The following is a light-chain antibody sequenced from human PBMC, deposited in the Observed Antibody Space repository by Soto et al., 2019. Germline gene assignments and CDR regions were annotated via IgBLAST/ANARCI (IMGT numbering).Light chain of an antibody. CDR1: MRDIGAYNL. CDR2: EVR. CDR3: SSFTSRSTLI. Sequence: QSALTQPASVSGSPGQSITISCAGTMRDIGAYNLVSWYQQHPGKAPRLIFYEVRNRPSGIALRFSASKSGNAASLTISGLQAEDEAHYYCSSFTSRSTLIFGGGTKLTVL. V-gene: IGLV2-14*01. J-gene: IGLJ2*01.